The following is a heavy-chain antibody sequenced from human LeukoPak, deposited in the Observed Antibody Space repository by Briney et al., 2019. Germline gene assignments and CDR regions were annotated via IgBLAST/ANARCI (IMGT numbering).Heavy chain of an antibody. CDR2: ISGSGGST. CDR1: GFTFSSYA. Sequence: GGSLRLSCAASGFTFSSYAMSWVRQAPGKGLEWVSAISGSGGSTYYADSVKGRFTISRDNSKNTLYLQMNSLRAEDTAVYYCANSRGYSYGQLDYWGQGTLVTVSS. CDR3: ANSRGYSYGQLDY. J-gene: IGHJ4*02. D-gene: IGHD5-18*01. V-gene: IGHV3-23*01.